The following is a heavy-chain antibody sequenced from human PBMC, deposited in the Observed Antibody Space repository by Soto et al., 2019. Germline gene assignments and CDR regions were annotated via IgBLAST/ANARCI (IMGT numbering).Heavy chain of an antibody. Sequence: GESLKISCKGSGYSFTSYWIGWVRQMPGKGLEWMGIIYPGDSDTRYSPSFQGQVTISADKSISTAYLQWSSLKASDTAMYYCARVLRYFDWLAPHFDYWGQGTLVTVSS. V-gene: IGHV5-51*01. CDR3: ARVLRYFDWLAPHFDY. J-gene: IGHJ4*02. D-gene: IGHD3-9*01. CDR1: GYSFTSYW. CDR2: IYPGDSDT.